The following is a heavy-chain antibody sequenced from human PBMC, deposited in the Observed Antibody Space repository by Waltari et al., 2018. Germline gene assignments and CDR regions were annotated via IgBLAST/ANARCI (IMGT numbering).Heavy chain of an antibody. CDR1: GASITTYY. Sequence: QVQLQESGPGLVKPSETLSLTCTVSGASITTYYYSGIRPSPGKGLQWIGSMYYTGTADYPPSLKSRVTISLDTSKNQFSLSRTSVTTADTAGYYGARDYPAAHVFDYWGQGTVVAVPS. CDR2: MYYTGTA. D-gene: IGHD2-15*01. V-gene: IGHV4-59*01. J-gene: IGHJ4*02. CDR3: ARDYPAAHVFDY.